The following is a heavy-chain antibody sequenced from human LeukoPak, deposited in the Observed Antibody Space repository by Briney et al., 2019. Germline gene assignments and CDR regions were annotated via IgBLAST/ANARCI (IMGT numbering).Heavy chain of an antibody. Sequence: GGSLRLSCAASGFTVSSNYMSWVRQAPGKGLEWVSVIYSGGSTYYADSVKGRFTISRDNSKNTLYLQMNSLRAEDTAVYYCAKDYGPKQLVFLDSWGLGTQVTVSS. V-gene: IGHV3-53*01. J-gene: IGHJ4*02. CDR2: IYSGGST. CDR1: GFTVSSNY. D-gene: IGHD6-13*01. CDR3: AKDYGPKQLVFLDS.